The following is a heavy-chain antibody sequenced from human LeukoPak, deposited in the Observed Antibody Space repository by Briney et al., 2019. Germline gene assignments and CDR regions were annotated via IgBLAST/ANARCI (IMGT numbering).Heavy chain of an antibody. Sequence: GGSLRLSCAASGLSSSSYAMNWVRQAPGKGLEWVSSITNSSRYTYYADSVRGRFTISRDNAKNSLYLQMNSLRAEDTAVYYCARSYEGSGFSDWGQGTLVTVSS. CDR2: ITNSSRYT. J-gene: IGHJ4*02. CDR3: ARSYEGSGFSD. V-gene: IGHV3-21*01. CDR1: GLSSSSYA. D-gene: IGHD3-3*01.